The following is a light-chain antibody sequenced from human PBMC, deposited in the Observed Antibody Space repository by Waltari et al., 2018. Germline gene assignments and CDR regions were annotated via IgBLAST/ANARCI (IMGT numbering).Light chain of an antibody. CDR1: HLRTYY. V-gene: IGLV3-19*01. J-gene: IGLJ2*01. CDR2: DKD. Sequence: SSELTQDPAVSVALGQTVRITCQGDHLRTYYVSWYQQKPGQAPTLVIYDKDNRPSGIPDRFSGSSSGDIASLTITGAQAEDEADYYCNSRDTRGNHFVVFGGGTKLTVL. CDR3: NSRDTRGNHFVV.